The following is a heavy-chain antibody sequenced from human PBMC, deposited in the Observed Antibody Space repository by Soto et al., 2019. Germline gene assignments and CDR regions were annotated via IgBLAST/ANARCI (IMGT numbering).Heavy chain of an antibody. CDR2: ISSNGGST. CDR3: ARDKLPYSSPPGNWFDP. V-gene: IGHV3-64*01. D-gene: IGHD6-13*01. Sequence: GGSLRLSCAASGFTFSSYAMHWVRQAPGKGLEYVSAISSNGGSTYYANSVKGRFTISRDNSKNTLYLQMGSLRAEDMAVYYCARDKLPYSSPPGNWFDPWGQGTLVTVSS. CDR1: GFTFSSYA. J-gene: IGHJ5*02.